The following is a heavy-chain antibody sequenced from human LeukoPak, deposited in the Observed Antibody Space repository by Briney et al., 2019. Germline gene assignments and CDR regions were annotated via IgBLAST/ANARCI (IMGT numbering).Heavy chain of an antibody. J-gene: IGHJ4*02. D-gene: IGHD1-14*01. CDR3: ARTGNFDH. CDR1: GCCFDDYA. Sequence: GGSLRLSCAGSGCCFDDYAMLLVRQTPGPGLEWVSLITGDGGSTYYADSVKGRFTISRDNSGNSLYLQMNSLTTEDTAFYYCARTGNFDHWGQGALVTVSS. V-gene: IGHV3-43*02. CDR2: ITGDGGST.